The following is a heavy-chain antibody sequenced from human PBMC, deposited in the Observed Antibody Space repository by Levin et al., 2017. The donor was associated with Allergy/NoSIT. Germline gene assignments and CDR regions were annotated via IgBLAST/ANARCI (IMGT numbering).Heavy chain of an antibody. CDR2: INPNSGGT. CDR3: AREGDSENYNWFDP. CDR1: GYTFTGYY. Sequence: ASVKVSCKASGYTFTGYYMHWVRQAPGQGLEWMGWINPNSGGTNYAQKFQGRVTMTRDTSISTAYMELSRLRSDDTAVYYCAREGDSENYNWFDPWGQGTLVTVSS. J-gene: IGHJ5*02. D-gene: IGHD2-21*02. V-gene: IGHV1-2*02.